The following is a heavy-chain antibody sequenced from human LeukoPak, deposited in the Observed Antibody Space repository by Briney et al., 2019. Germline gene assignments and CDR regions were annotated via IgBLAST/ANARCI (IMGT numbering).Heavy chain of an antibody. J-gene: IGHJ4*02. CDR2: ISHDGIDK. CDR3: VKDRDYVGLATFFWLDC. Sequence: PGRSLSLSCAASGFVFSGYAMHWVRQAPGKGLEWVARISHDGIDKYYAESVKGRFAISRDDSRKTLYLQMNSLRLEDTAMYYCVKDRDYVGLATFFWLDCWGLGTPVAVSS. D-gene: IGHD3-16*01. CDR1: GFVFSGYA. V-gene: IGHV3-30*18.